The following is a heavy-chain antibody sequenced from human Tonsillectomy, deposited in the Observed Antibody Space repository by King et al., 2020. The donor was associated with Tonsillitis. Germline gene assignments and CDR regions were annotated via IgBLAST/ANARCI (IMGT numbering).Heavy chain of an antibody. CDR3: AKDSSSSQYYLDD. V-gene: IGHV3-30*18. J-gene: IGHJ4*02. Sequence: VQLVESGGGVVQPGRSLRLSCAASGFTFSSYGMHWVRQASGKGLEWVSVMLYDGSNEYYADSVNGRFTISRDNSKNTLYVQMNSLRAEDTAVYYCAKDSSSSQYYLDDWGQGTLVTVSA. CDR1: GFTFSSYG. D-gene: IGHD6-6*01. CDR2: MLYDGSNE.